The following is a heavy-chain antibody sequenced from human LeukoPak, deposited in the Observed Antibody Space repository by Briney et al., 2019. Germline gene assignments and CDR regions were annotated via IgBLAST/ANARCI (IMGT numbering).Heavy chain of an antibody. CDR3: ANHAPGTTWINY. CDR2: ISDNGGST. Sequence: GGSLRLSCAASGFTFSGYTMSWVRQAPGKGLEWVSTISDNGGSTFYADSVKGRFTISRDNSKNTLYLQMNSLRAEDTAVYYCANHAPGTTWINYWGQGTLVTVSS. V-gene: IGHV3-23*01. D-gene: IGHD1-7*01. J-gene: IGHJ4*02. CDR1: GFTFSGYT.